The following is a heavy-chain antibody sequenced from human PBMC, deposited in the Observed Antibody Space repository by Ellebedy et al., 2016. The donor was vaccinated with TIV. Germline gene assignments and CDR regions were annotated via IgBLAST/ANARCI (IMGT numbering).Heavy chain of an antibody. CDR3: ARHGGLGAQDDAFDI. V-gene: IGHV1-2*02. J-gene: IGHJ3*02. D-gene: IGHD3-16*01. Sequence: ASVKVSXXASGYTFTGHYLHWVRQAPGQGFEWMGWINPDSGGTNYAQKFQGRVTMTADTSTSTAYMELRSLRSDDTAIYYCARHGGLGAQDDAFDIWGQGTMVTVSS. CDR1: GYTFTGHY. CDR2: INPDSGGT.